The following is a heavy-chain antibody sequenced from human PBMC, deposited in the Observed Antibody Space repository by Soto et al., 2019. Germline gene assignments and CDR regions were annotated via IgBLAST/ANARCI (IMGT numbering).Heavy chain of an antibody. Sequence: QVQLVQSGAEVEKPGASVKVSCKTSGYFFTSYYIHWVRQAPGQGLEWMGWINPNNGGTNSAQKFQGRVTMTSDTSINTAYMEITSLRSDDTALYYCAREVTYGGGSFSLGLWGQGTPVSVSS. CDR3: AREVTYGGGSFSLGL. J-gene: IGHJ4*02. V-gene: IGHV1-2*02. CDR1: GYFFTSYY. CDR2: INPNNGGT. D-gene: IGHD3-10*01.